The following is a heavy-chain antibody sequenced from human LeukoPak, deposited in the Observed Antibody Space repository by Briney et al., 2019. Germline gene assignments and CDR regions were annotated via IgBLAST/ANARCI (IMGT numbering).Heavy chain of an antibody. CDR1: GFTFSSYS. Sequence: GGSLRLSCAASGFTFSSYSMNRVRQAPGKGLEWGSSISSSSSYIYYADSVKGRFTISRDNAKNSLYLQMNSLRAEDTAVYYCARDWVNDSRGYYFDYWGQGTLVTVSS. CDR3: ARDWVNDSRGYYFDY. D-gene: IGHD3-22*01. V-gene: IGHV3-21*01. CDR2: ISSSSSYI. J-gene: IGHJ4*02.